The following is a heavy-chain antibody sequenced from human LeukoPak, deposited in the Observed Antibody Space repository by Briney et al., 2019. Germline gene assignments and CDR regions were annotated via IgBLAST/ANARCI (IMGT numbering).Heavy chain of an antibody. CDR2: ISPNGVIT. Sequence: GGSLRLSCAASGFTFSSHGMNWVRQAPGKGLEWVSGISPNGVITYYADSVKGRFTISRDNSKGTVYLQMNSPRPEDTAVYYCAKDDAWLQYGNWGRGTLVTVSS. D-gene: IGHD5-24*01. V-gene: IGHV3-23*01. J-gene: IGHJ4*02. CDR1: GFTFSSHG. CDR3: AKDDAWLQYGN.